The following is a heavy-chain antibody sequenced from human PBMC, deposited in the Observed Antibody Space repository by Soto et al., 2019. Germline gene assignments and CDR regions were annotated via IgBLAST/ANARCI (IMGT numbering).Heavy chain of an antibody. CDR2: INHSGST. CDR1: GGSFSGYY. J-gene: IGHJ6*02. V-gene: IGHV4-34*01. Sequence: QVQLQQWGAGLLKPSETLSLTCAVYGGSFSGYYWSWIRQPPGKGLEWIREINHSGSTNYNPSLKSRVTISVDTSKNQFSLKLSSVTAADTAVYYCARGEQQLNHYYYYGMDVWGQGTTVTVSS. CDR3: ARGEQQLNHYYYYGMDV. D-gene: IGHD6-13*01.